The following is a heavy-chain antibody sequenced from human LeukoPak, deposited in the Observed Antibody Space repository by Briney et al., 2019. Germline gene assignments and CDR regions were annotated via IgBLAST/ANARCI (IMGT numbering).Heavy chain of an antibody. CDR1: GFTFSSYG. J-gene: IGHJ4*02. V-gene: IGHV3-30*02. Sequence: GGYLRLSCAASGFTFSSYGMHWVRQAPGKGLEWVAFIRYDGSNKYYADSVKGRFTISRDNSKNTLYLQMNSLRAEDTTVYYSANDCAGYCIDGLWFPVDYWGQGTLLTVSS. D-gene: IGHD2-8*01. CDR3: ANDCAGYCIDGLWFPVDY. CDR2: IRYDGSNK.